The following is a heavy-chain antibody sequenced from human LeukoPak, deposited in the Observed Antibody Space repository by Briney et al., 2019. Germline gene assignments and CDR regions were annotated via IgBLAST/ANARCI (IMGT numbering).Heavy chain of an antibody. CDR2: ISAYNGNT. CDR3: ARDRAYCYGSGKKCVDS. D-gene: IGHD3-10*01. J-gene: IGHJ4*02. CDR1: GGTFSSYA. Sequence: SSVKVSCKASGGTFSSYAISWVRQAAGQGLEWMGWISAYNGNTNYAQKLQGRVTMTTDTSTSTAYMELRSLRSDDTAVYYCARDRAYCYGSGKKCVDSWGQGTLVTVSS. V-gene: IGHV1-18*01.